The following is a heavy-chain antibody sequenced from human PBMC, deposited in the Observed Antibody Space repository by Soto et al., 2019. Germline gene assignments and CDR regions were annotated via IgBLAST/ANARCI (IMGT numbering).Heavy chain of an antibody. CDR1: GFTFDDYP. J-gene: IGHJ4*02. CDR2: INWKSGSI. D-gene: IGHD2-15*01. Sequence: GGSLRLSCAASGFTFDDYPMNWVRRAPGKGLEWVSSINWKSGSIAYADSVKGRFTISRDNAKNSLYLQMNSLRPEDTALYHCAKETAGGFDYWGQGTLVTVSS. V-gene: IGHV3-9*01. CDR3: AKETAGGFDY.